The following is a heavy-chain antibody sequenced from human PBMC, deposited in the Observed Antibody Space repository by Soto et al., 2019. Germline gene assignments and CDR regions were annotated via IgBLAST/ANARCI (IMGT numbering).Heavy chain of an antibody. D-gene: IGHD6-19*01. J-gene: IGHJ5*02. CDR2: INSDGIVT. CDR3: AREAGTWHLPLNWFDP. V-gene: IGHV3-74*01. Sequence: GGSLRLSCAASGFTFSSYWMHWVRQAPGKGLVWVSRINSDGIVTAYADSVKGRFTISRDNAKNSLYLQMNSLRDEDTAVYYCAREAGTWHLPLNWFDPWGQGTLVTVSS. CDR1: GFTFSSYW.